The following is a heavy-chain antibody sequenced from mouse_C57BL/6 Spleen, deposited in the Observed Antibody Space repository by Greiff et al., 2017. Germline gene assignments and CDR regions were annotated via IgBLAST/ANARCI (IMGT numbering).Heavy chain of an antibody. V-gene: IGHV1-22*01. CDR1: GYTFTDYY. CDR3: DRRGTTGVVDY. CDR2: INPNNGGT. J-gene: IGHJ2*01. Sequence: EVQLQQSGPELVKPGASVKMSCKASGYTFTDYYMHWVKQSHGKSLEWIGYINPNNGGTSYNQKFKGKATLTVNKSSSTAYMELRSLTSEESAVYYGDRRGTTGVVDYWGQGTTLTVSA. D-gene: IGHD1-1*01.